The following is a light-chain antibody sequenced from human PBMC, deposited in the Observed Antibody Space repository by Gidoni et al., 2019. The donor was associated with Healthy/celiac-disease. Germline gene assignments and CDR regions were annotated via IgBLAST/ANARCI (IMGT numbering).Light chain of an antibody. V-gene: IGKV3-15*01. Sequence: EIVMKQSPATLSWSPGERATLSCRASQSVSNNLAWYQHKPGQAPRLLIYGASTRATGIPTRFSGSGSGTEFTLTISSLQSEDFAVYYCQQYNNWPSLTFGGGTKVEIK. J-gene: IGKJ4*01. CDR2: GAS. CDR3: QQYNNWPSLT. CDR1: QSVSNN.